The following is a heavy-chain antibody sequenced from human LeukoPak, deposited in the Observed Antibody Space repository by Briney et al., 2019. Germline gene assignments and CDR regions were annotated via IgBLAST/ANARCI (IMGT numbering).Heavy chain of an antibody. J-gene: IGHJ4*02. D-gene: IGHD5-12*01. V-gene: IGHV3-21*01. CDR2: IGISSSYI. Sequence: GGSLRLSCAASGFTFSRYSMNWVRQAPGKGLEWVSVIGISSSYIYYSDSVKGRFTISRDNAKNSLYLQMNSLRAEDTAVYYCAREISYDGFDYWGQGTLVTVSS. CDR1: GFTFSRYS. CDR3: AREISYDGFDY.